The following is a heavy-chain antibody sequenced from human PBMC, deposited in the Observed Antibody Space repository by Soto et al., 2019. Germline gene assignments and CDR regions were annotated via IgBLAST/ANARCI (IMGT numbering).Heavy chain of an antibody. Sequence: SETLSLTCAVSGYSINSGHHWDWIRQPPGKGLEWIGSIYYSGSTYHNPSLKSRVTISVDRSKNHFSLRLSSVTAADTAVHYCARVVGVQCEFNAFDNWGQGIRVTVSS. CDR1: GYSINSGHH. V-gene: IGHV4-38-2*01. CDR2: IYYSGST. D-gene: IGHD2-15*01. J-gene: IGHJ3*02. CDR3: ARVVGVQCEFNAFDN.